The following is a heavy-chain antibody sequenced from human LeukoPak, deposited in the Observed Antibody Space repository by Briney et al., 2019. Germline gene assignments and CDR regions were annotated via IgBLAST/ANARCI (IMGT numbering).Heavy chain of an antibody. J-gene: IGHJ3*01. CDR2: ISSSGST. CDR1: GDSISSGDYY. V-gene: IGHV4-61*02. Sequence: SETLSLTCTVSGDSISSGDYYWSWIRQPAGKGLEWIGRISSSGSTYYNPSLQSRVTISVDTSKNQFSLKLSSVTAADTAVYYCAKPLTYDWDAFDFWGQGTMVTVSS. D-gene: IGHD3-9*01. CDR3: AKPLTYDWDAFDF.